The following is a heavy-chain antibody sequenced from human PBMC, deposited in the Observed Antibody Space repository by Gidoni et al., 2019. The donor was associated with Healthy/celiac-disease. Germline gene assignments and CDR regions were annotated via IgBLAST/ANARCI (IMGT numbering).Heavy chain of an antibody. CDR3: ARGYPKGYCSSTSCYGGRWFDP. Sequence: QVQLQQWGAGLLKPSETLSLTCAVYGGSFSGYYWSWIRQPPGKGLEWIGEINHSGSTNYNPSLKSRVTISVDTSKNQFSLKLSSVTAADTAVYYCARGYPKGYCSSTSCYGGRWFDPWGQGTLVTVSS. J-gene: IGHJ5*02. V-gene: IGHV4-34*01. CDR2: INHSGST. D-gene: IGHD2-2*01. CDR1: GGSFSGYY.